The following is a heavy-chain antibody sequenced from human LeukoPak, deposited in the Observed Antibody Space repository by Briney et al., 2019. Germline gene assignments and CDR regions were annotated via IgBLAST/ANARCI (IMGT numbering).Heavy chain of an antibody. CDR2: IYYSGST. CDR3: ARHKLGLRYFDWSLY. CDR1: GGSISSYY. V-gene: IGHV4-59*08. J-gene: IGHJ4*02. Sequence: SETLSLTCTVSGGSISSYYWSWIRQPPGKGLEWIGYIYYSGSTDYNPSLKSRVTISVDTSKNQFSLKLSSVTAADTAVYYCARHKLGLRYFDWSLYWGQGTLVTVSS. D-gene: IGHD3-9*01.